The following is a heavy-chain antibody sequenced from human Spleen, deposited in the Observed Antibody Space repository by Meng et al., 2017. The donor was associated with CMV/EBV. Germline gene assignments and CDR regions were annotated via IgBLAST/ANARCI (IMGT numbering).Heavy chain of an antibody. V-gene: IGHV4-30-4*01. CDR3: ARVTGKIYYDGSGYPEAFDY. D-gene: IGHD3-22*01. J-gene: IGHJ4*02. Sequence: QVQLQESGPGLVKPSQXLSLPCTVSGDSISSTDYYWSWVRQPPGKGLEWIGYIYYSGSRYYNPSLKSRVTISVDTSKNQFSLKLSSVTAADTAVYYCARVTGKIYYDGSGYPEAFDYWGQGTLVTVSS. CDR1: GDSISSTDYY. CDR2: IYYSGSR.